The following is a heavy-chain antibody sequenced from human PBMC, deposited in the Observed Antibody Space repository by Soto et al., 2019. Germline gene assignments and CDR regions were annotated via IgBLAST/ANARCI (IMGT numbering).Heavy chain of an antibody. D-gene: IGHD6-6*01. J-gene: IGHJ6*02. CDR1: GFTFSSYG. V-gene: IGHV3-33*01. CDR3: ARPKYSSSSRRKYYSGMDV. CDR2: IWYDGSNK. Sequence: QVQLVESGGGVVQPGRSLRLSCAASGFTFSSYGMHWVRQAPGKGLEWVAVIWYDGSNKYYADSVKGRFTISRDNSKNTLYLQMNSLRAEDTAVYYCARPKYSSSSRRKYYSGMDVWGQGTTVTVSS.